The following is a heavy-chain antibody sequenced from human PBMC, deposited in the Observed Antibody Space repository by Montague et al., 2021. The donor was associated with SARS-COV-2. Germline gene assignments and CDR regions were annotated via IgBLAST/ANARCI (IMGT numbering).Heavy chain of an antibody. CDR2: IYNSGRT. D-gene: IGHD2-15*01. V-gene: IGHV4-39*01. Sequence: SETLSLTCAVSDDSISTSTIYYWGWIRQPPGKGLEWIGSIYNSGRTFYNPSLKSRVTMSVDASKNQFSVRLTSVTAADSAVYYCPTQGEVDPGIAIAATFAPWGQGILVTVSS. CDR1: DDSISTSTIYY. CDR3: PTQGEVDPGIAIAATFAP. J-gene: IGHJ5*02.